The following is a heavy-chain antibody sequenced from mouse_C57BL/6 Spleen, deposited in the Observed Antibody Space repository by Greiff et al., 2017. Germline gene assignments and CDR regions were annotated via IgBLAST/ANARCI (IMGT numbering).Heavy chain of an antibody. D-gene: IGHD1-1*01. CDR3: ARGGFTTVAYWYFDV. Sequence: QVQLQQSGAELVKPGASVKLSCKASGYTFTSYWMHWVKQRPGRGLEWIGRIDPNSGGTKYNEKFKSKATLTVDKPSSTAYMQLSSLTSEDSAVYYCARGGFTTVAYWYFDVWGTGTTVTVSS. CDR1: GYTFTSYW. V-gene: IGHV1-72*01. J-gene: IGHJ1*03. CDR2: IDPNSGGT.